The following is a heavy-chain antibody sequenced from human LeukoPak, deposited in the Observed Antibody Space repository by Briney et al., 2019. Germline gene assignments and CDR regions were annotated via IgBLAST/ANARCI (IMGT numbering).Heavy chain of an antibody. CDR3: ARDVGGIFDS. CDR1: GFTFSSNF. D-gene: IGHD6-13*01. J-gene: IGHJ4*02. CDR2: IYSGGDT. Sequence: GGSLRLSCAASGFTFSSNFMTWVRQAPGKGLEWVSIIYSGGDTYYADSVKGRFTISRDNSKNTLYLQMNSLRAEDTAVYYCARDVGGIFDSWGQGTLVTVSS. V-gene: IGHV3-53*01.